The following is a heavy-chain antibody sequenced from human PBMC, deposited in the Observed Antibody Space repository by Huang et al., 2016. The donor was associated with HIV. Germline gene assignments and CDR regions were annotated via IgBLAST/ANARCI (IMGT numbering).Heavy chain of an antibody. CDR2: ISYDGNIK. CDR1: GFTFNKFG. V-gene: IGHV3-30*18. D-gene: IGHD4-17*01. J-gene: IGHJ4*02. CDR3: AKDGTDGDYIGS. Sequence: QVQLAESGGGVVQSGRSLRRSCAASGFTFNKFGIHWVRQAPGNGLWLAAIISYDGNIKYYADSVKGRFTISRDNSKNTLYLQMSSLRAEDTAVYYCAKDGTDGDYIGSWGQGTLVIVSS.